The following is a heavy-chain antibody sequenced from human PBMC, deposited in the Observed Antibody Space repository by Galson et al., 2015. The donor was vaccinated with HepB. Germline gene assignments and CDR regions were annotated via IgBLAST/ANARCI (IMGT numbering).Heavy chain of an antibody. CDR1: GFSFTDFA. D-gene: IGHD1-26*01. J-gene: IGHJ4*02. V-gene: IGHV3-30*04. CDR2: IPYDGKHQ. Sequence: SLRLSCAASGFSFTDFAMHWVRQAPGKGLEWVAIIPYDGKHQYYADYVRGRFTISRDIPKKTLYLQMNNLKAEDTAIYYCARDPDDTEGYYMTFEYWGQGTLVSVSS. CDR3: ARDPDDTEGYYMTFEY.